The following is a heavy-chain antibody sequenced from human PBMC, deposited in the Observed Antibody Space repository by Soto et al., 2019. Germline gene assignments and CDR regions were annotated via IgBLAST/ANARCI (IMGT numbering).Heavy chain of an antibody. V-gene: IGHV5-51*01. CDR2: IYPGDSDT. CDR1: GYSFTSYW. Sequence: GESLKISCKGSGYSFTSYWIGWVRQMPGKGLEWMGIIYPGDSDTRYSPSFQGQVTISADKSISTAYLQWSSLKASDTAMYYCARHRGRYCSSTSCYQYYSYMDVWGKGTTVTVSS. D-gene: IGHD2-2*01. CDR3: ARHRGRYCSSTSCYQYYSYMDV. J-gene: IGHJ6*03.